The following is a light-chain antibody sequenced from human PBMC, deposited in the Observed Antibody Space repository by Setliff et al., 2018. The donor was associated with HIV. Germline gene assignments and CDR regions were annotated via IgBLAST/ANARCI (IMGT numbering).Light chain of an antibody. CDR2: DVT. CDR1: SSDAGYYNF. J-gene: IGLJ1*01. V-gene: IGLV2-11*01. Sequence: SVLTQPRSVSGSPGQSVTISCTGTSSDAGYYNFVSWYQQHPGKAPKLMIYDVTKRPSGVPDRFSGSKSGNTASLTISGLQAGDEADYYCCSYAGSYTDVFGTGTKVTVL. CDR3: CSYAGSYTDV.